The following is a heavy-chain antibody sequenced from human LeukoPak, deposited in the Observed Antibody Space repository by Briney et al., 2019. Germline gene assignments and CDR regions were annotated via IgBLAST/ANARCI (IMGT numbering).Heavy chain of an antibody. J-gene: IGHJ4*02. CDR2: IYYTGST. D-gene: IGHD3-9*01. V-gene: IGHV4-39*01. CDR1: GGSISSSRYY. Sequence: SETLSLTCTVSGGSISSSRYYWGWIRQPPGKGLEWIGIIYYTGSTYYNPSLKSRVTISVDTSKNQFSLNLSSVTATDTAMYYCASSYYDLLTGHYRFDYWGQGTLVTVSS. CDR3: ASSYYDLLTGHYRFDY.